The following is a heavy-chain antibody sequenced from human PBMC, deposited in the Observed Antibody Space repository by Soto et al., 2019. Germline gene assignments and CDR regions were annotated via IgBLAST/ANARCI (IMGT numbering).Heavy chain of an antibody. CDR2: ISAYNGNT. CDR1: GYTFTSYG. D-gene: IGHD6-13*01. V-gene: IGHV1-18*01. J-gene: IGHJ3*02. CDR3: ARSLWKQLDPDDAFDI. Sequence: QVQLVQSGAEVKKPGASVKVSCKASGYTFTSYGISWVRQAPGQGLEWMGWISAYNGNTNYAQKLQGRVTMTTDTSTSTSYMELRSLRSDDTAVYYCARSLWKQLDPDDAFDIWGQGTMVTVSS.